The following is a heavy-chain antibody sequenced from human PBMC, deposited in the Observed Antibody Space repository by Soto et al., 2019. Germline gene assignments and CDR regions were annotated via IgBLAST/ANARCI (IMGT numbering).Heavy chain of an antibody. CDR3: AASIFYYGMDV. J-gene: IGHJ6*01. V-gene: IGHV5-51*01. CDR2: IYPGDSDN. CDR1: GYTFTNYW. Sequence: GESLKISCKGSGYTFTNYWIGWVRQMPWEGLEGVGFIYPGDSDNKYNPSFQGQVTISADKTINTTYLQWRSIKASDTAIYYCAASIFYYGMDVWGQGTPVTVSS.